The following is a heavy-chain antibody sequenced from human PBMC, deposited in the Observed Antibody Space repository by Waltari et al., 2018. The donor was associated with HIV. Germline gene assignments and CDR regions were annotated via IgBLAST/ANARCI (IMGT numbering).Heavy chain of an antibody. V-gene: IGHV4-61*02. CDR3: TNGGDINGSEFDF. D-gene: IGHD3-10*01. Sequence: QVRLQESGPGLVKPSQTLSLTCRVSGGSITSVSYYWSWIRQPAGKGLEWIGRVHTSGNSHYNPSLRSRVTISVDTSKNQFSLSMNSVTAADTAVYYCTNGGDINGSEFDFWGQGALVTVSS. CDR1: GGSITSVSYY. CDR2: VHTSGNS. J-gene: IGHJ4*02.